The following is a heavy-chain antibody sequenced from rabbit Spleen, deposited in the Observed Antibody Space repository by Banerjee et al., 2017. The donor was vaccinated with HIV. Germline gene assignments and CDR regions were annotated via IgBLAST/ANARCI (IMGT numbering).Heavy chain of an antibody. CDR3: ARDTSSSFSSYGMDL. CDR2: IETGSSGFT. V-gene: IGHV1S40*01. CDR1: GVSFSGSSY. J-gene: IGHJ6*01. D-gene: IGHD1-1*01. Sequence: QSLEESGGDLVEPGASLTLTCIASGVSFSGSSYMCWVRQAPGKGLEWIACIETGSSGFTYFASWAKGRFTISRASSTTVTLQMTSLTAADTATYFCARDTSSSFSSYGMDLWGPGTLVTVS.